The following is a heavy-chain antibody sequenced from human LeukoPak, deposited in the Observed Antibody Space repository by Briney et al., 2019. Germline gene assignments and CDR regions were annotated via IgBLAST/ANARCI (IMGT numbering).Heavy chain of an antibody. CDR2: ISWNSGSI. D-gene: IGHD2-21*02. V-gene: IGHV3-9*01. J-gene: IGHJ2*01. Sequence: GGSLRLSCAASGFTFDDYAMHWGRQAPGKGLEWVSGISWNSGSIGYADSVKGRFTISRDNAKNSLYLQMNSLRAEDTALYYCEKGCGGDCFSFWYFDLWGRGTLVTVSS. CDR3: EKGCGGDCFSFWYFDL. CDR1: GFTFDDYA.